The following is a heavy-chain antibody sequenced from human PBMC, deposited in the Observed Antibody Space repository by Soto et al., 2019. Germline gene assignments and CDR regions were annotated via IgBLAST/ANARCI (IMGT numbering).Heavy chain of an antibody. V-gene: IGHV1-18*01. CDR1: GYTFTSSG. CDR3: ASYLDGYIYGVATH. Sequence: ASVKVYCKASGYTFTSSGISWVRQAPGQGLEWMGWISTDNGNTNYAQHLQGRVSMTTDTSTSTAYMELRSLRPDDTAVYYCASYLDGYIYGVATHWGPGTLVTVSA. D-gene: IGHD4-17*01. J-gene: IGHJ4*01. CDR2: ISTDNGNT.